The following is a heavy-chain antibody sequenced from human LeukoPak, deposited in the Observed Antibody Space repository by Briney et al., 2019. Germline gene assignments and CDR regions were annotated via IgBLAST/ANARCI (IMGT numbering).Heavy chain of an antibody. V-gene: IGHV4-31*03. CDR2: IYYSGST. CDR1: GGSISSGGYY. CDR3: AGELNSYGSGSEPPTDKENWFDP. Sequence: SQTLSLTCTVSGGSISSGGYYWSWIRQHPGKGLEWIVYIYYSGSTYYNLSLKCRVTISVDTSKNQFSLKLSSVTAADTAVYYCAGELNSYGSGSEPPTDKENWFDPWGQGTLVSVSS. J-gene: IGHJ5*02. D-gene: IGHD3-10*01.